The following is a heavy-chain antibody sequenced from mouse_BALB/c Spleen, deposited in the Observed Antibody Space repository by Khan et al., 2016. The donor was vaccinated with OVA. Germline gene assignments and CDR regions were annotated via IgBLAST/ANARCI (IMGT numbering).Heavy chain of an antibody. V-gene: IGHV1S136*01. CDR1: GYTFTSYV. Sequence: VQLQQSGPELVKPGASVKMSCKASGYTFTSYVMHWVKQKPGQGLEWIGYIYPNNDGPEYNEKFKGKATLTYDKSSSTAYMELSSLTSEDSAVYYCARVGYYGKGFAYWGQGTLVTVSA. CDR2: IYPNNDGP. D-gene: IGHD2-1*01. CDR3: ARVGYYGKGFAY. J-gene: IGHJ3*01.